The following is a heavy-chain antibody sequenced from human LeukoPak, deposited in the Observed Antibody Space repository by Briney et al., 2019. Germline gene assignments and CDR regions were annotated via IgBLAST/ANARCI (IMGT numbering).Heavy chain of an antibody. CDR1: GFTFSSYA. CDR2: ISGSGGST. D-gene: IGHD3-9*01. V-gene: IGHV3-23*01. Sequence: PGGSPRLSCAASGFTFSSYAMSWVRQAPGKGLEWVSAISGSGGSTYYADSVKGRFTISRDNSKNALYLQMNSLRAEDTAVYYCAKDPYYDILTGYSGFDPWGQGTLVTVSS. J-gene: IGHJ5*02. CDR3: AKDPYYDILTGYSGFDP.